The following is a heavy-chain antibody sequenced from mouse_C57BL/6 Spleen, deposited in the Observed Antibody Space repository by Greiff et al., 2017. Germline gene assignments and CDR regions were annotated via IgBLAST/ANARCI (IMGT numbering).Heavy chain of an antibody. CDR1: GFNIEDDY. J-gene: IGHJ3*01. D-gene: IGHD2-1*01. CDR3: TTEVYYKVFAY. V-gene: IGHV14-4*01. CDR2: IDPENGDT. Sequence: EVQLQQSGAALVRPGASVTLSCTASGFNIEDDYMHWVKQRTEQGLAWLGWIDPENGDTEYASKFQGKATITADTSSNTAYLQLSSLTSEDTAVYYCTTEVYYKVFAYWGQGTLVTVSA.